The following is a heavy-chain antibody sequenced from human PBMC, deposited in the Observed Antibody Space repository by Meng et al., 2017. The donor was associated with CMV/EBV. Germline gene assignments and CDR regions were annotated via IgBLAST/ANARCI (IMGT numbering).Heavy chain of an antibody. CDR3: AGFAPGGGPWGYNPFY. Sequence: GESLKISCAASGFTFSSYAMHWVRQAPGKGLEWVAVISYDGSNKYYADSVKGRFTISRDNSKNTLYLQMNSLRAEDTAVYYCAGFAPGGGPWGYNPFYWGQGTLVTVSS. J-gene: IGHJ4*02. CDR1: GFTFSSYA. D-gene: IGHD5-24*01. V-gene: IGHV3-30-3*01. CDR2: ISYDGSNK.